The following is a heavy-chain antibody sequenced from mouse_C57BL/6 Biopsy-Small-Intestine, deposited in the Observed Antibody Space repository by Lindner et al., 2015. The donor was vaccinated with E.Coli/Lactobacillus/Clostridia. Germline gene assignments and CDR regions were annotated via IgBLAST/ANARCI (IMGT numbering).Heavy chain of an antibody. Sequence: SVKVSCKASGYTFTSYGISWVRQAPGQGLEWMGWISTYSGTTNYAPNLQGRVTMTTDTSTSTAYMELRSLRSDETAVYYCARTTVGAHPAFDNWGQGTLVTVSS. CDR1: GYTFTSYG. CDR3: ARTTVGAHPAFDN. D-gene: IGHD1-3*01. CDR2: ISTYSGTT. J-gene: IGHJ4*01. V-gene: IGHV1-55*01.